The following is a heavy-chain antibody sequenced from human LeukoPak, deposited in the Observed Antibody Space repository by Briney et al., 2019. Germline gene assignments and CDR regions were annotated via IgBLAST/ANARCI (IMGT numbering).Heavy chain of an antibody. Sequence: SETLSLTCTVSGGSISSYYWSWIRQPPGKGLEWIGYIYYSGSTSYNPSLKSRVTISVDTSKNQFSLKLSSVTAADTAVYYCAISLGYCTNGVCFNFDYWGQGTLVTVSS. J-gene: IGHJ4*02. CDR1: GGSISSYY. V-gene: IGHV4-59*01. CDR3: AISLGYCTNGVCFNFDY. D-gene: IGHD2-8*01. CDR2: IYYSGST.